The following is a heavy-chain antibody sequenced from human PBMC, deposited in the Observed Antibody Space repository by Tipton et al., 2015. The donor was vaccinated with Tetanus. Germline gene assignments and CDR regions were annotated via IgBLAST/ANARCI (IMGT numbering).Heavy chain of an antibody. J-gene: IGHJ3*01. CDR3: ARDSSLGSNSWAFDL. CDR1: GAPVTSGRHH. CDR2: VSDSGST. D-gene: IGHD4-23*01. Sequence: TLSLTCSVSGAPVTSGRHHWSWIRLAPGRGLEWIGFVSDSGSTNYSPSVRGRVAISLDTSKNQFSLELTSVTAADTAVYYCARDSSLGSNSWAFDLWGRGTTVTVSS. V-gene: IGHV4-61*01.